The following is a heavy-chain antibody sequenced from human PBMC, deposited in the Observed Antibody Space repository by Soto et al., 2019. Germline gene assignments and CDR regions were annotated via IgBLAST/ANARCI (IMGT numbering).Heavy chain of an antibody. Sequence: QVNLVQSGAEVKNPGASVRVSCKTSGYTFTSYGISWLRQAPGQGLEWMGWINSYSGRTNYGQDFQGRVSMPTEKSTTTVYMELRGLTSGDTALYYCARDYTGRGYFDFWGQGSLVTVSS. CDR3: ARDYTGRGYFDF. J-gene: IGHJ4*02. D-gene: IGHD2-8*02. V-gene: IGHV1-18*01. CDR1: GYTFTSYG. CDR2: INSYSGRT.